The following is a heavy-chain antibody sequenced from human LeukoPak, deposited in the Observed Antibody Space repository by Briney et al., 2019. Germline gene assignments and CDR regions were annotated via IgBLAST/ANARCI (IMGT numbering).Heavy chain of an antibody. D-gene: IGHD1-26*01. J-gene: IGHJ5*02. CDR3: ARDNSVGDNAWWFDP. V-gene: IGHV1-46*01. CDR2: INPTGGST. Sequence: ASVKVSCKASGYPFTSYYMPWVRQAPGQGLEWMGLINPTGGSTGYAQKFQGRVTMTRDMSTSTDYMELSSLRSEDTAIYYCARDNSVGDNAWWFDPWGQGTLVTVSS. CDR1: GYPFTSYY.